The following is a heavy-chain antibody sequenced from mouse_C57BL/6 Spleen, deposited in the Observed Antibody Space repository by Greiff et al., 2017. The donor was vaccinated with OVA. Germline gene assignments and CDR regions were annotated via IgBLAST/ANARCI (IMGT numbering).Heavy chain of an antibody. D-gene: IGHD2-3*01. Sequence: QVQLQQPGAELVKPGASVKLSCKASGYTFTSYWMHWVKQRPGQGLEWIGMIHPNSGSTNYNEKFKSKATLTVEKSSSTAYMQLSSLTSEDSAVYYCARGRDGYYGYWGQGTTLTVSS. CDR3: ARGRDGYYGY. CDR1: GYTFTSYW. J-gene: IGHJ2*01. CDR2: IHPNSGST. V-gene: IGHV1-64*01.